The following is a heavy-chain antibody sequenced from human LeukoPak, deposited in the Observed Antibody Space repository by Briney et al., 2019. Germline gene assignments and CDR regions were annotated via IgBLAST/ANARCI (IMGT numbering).Heavy chain of an antibody. CDR1: GGSISSSSYY. CDR2: IYHSGST. V-gene: IGHV4-39*07. CDR3: AREYSSSWLPDNYYYYYYMDV. D-gene: IGHD6-13*01. J-gene: IGHJ6*03. Sequence: SETLSLTCTVSGGSISSSSYYWGWIRQPPGKGLEWIGSIYHSGSTYYNPSLKSRVTISVDTSKNQFSLKLSSVTAADTAVYYCAREYSSSWLPDNYYYYYYMDVWGKGTTVTISS.